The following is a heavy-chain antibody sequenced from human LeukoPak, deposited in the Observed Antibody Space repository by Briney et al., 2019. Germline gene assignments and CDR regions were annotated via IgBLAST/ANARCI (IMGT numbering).Heavy chain of an antibody. J-gene: IGHJ4*02. CDR2: IYTSGTT. D-gene: IGHD3-10*01. Sequence: SETLSLTCSVSGGSINSYYWGWVRQPAGKGLEWVGRIYTSGTTKYCASLKRRLSISVEKYQDQFSLTLTSLTAADTAVYYCGRQGYTASYYFVDYWSPGTLVTVSS. CDR3: GRQGYTASYYFVDY. CDR1: GGSINSYY. V-gene: IGHV4-4*07.